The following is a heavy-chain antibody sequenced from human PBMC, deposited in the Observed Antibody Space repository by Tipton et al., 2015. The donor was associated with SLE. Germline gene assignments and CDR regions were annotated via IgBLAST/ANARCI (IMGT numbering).Heavy chain of an antibody. J-gene: IGHJ2*01. CDR2: IYTSGST. CDR3: ARGSGWPHWYFDL. Sequence: TLSLTCTVSGGSISSGNYYWSWIRQPAGKGLEWIGRIYTSGSTNYSPSLKSRVIISVDTSKNQFSLNLSSVTAADTAVYSCARGSGWPHWYFDLWGRGTLVTVSS. CDR1: GGSISSGNYY. D-gene: IGHD6-19*01. V-gene: IGHV4-61*02.